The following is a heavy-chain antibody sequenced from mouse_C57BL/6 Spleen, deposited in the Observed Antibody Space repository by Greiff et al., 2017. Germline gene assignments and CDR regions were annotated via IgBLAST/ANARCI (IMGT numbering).Heavy chain of an antibody. J-gene: IGHJ1*03. CDR3: ARIAYYYGSSSDV. Sequence: QVQLQQPGAELVMPGASVKLSCKASGYTFTSYWMHWVKQRPGQGLEWIGEIDPSDSYTNYNQKFKGKSTLTVDKSSSTAYMQLSSLTSEDSAVYYCARIAYYYGSSSDVWGTGTTVTVSS. D-gene: IGHD1-1*01. CDR1: GYTFTSYW. CDR2: IDPSDSYT. V-gene: IGHV1-69*01.